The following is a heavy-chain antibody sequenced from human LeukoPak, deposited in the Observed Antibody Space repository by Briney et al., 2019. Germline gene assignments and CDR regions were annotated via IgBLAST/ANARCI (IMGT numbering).Heavy chain of an antibody. CDR3: ARAKVLGDTFDI. D-gene: IGHD7-27*01. Sequence: AISYDGSNKYYADSVKGRFIISRDNSKNTLYLQMNSLRAEDTAVYYCARAKVLGDTFDIWGQGTMVTVSS. CDR2: ISYDGSNK. V-gene: IGHV3-30*01. J-gene: IGHJ3*02.